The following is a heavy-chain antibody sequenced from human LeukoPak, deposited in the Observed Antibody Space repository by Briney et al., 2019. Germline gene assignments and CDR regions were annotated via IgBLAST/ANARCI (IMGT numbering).Heavy chain of an antibody. CDR2: ISSSNSYI. D-gene: IGHD6-19*01. CDR1: GFTFSSYS. J-gene: IGHJ4*02. V-gene: IGHV3-21*01. Sequence: GVSLRLSCAASGFTFSSYSMNWVRQAPGKGLEGVSSISSSNSYISYADSVKGRFTISRDNAKNSLYLQMYSLRAEDRAVYYGAGVTVAPYYFYYWGEGALVTVSS. CDR3: AGVTVAPYYFYY.